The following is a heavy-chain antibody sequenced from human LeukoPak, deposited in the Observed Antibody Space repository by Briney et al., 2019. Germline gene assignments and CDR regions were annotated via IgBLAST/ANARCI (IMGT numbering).Heavy chain of an antibody. Sequence: ASVKVSCKASGYTFTSYDIKWVRQASGQGLEWMGWKNPNSGNTGYAQKFQGRVTMTRNTSISTAYMELSSLKSEDTAVYYCARDHSADTAMVGDYWGQGTLVTVSS. CDR2: KNPNSGNT. V-gene: IGHV1-8*01. CDR3: ARDHSADTAMVGDY. CDR1: GYTFTSYD. J-gene: IGHJ4*02. D-gene: IGHD5-18*01.